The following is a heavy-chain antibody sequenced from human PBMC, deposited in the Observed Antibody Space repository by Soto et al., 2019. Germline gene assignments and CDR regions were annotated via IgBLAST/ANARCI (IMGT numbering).Heavy chain of an antibody. V-gene: IGHV1-2*02. CDR1: GYTFNGYY. CDR2: INPKSGRT. Sequence: QVQLVQSGAEVKKPGASVKVSCKASGYTFNGYYMHWVRQAPGQGLELMGWINPKSGRTNYAQKFQGRVTMTRDTLISTAYMGLSRLRSDGTAVNYCARERGVIRGGLFDPWGQGTLVTVPS. CDR3: ARERGVIRGGLFDP. J-gene: IGHJ5*02. D-gene: IGHD3-10*01.